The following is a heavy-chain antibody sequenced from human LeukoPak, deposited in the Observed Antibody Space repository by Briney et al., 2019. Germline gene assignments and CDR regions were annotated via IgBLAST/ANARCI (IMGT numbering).Heavy chain of an antibody. Sequence: GGSLRLSCAASGFTFSNAWMSWVRQAPGKGLEWVGRIKSKTDGGTTDYAAPVKGRFTISRDDSKNTLYLQMNSLKTEDTAVYYCTTDSPGITGTDAFDIWGQGTMVTVSS. D-gene: IGHD1-20*01. CDR2: IKSKTDGGTT. V-gene: IGHV3-15*01. CDR3: TTDSPGITGTDAFDI. CDR1: GFTFSNAW. J-gene: IGHJ3*02.